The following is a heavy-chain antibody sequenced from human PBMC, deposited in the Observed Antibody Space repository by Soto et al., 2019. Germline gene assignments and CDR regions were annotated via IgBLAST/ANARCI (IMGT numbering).Heavy chain of an antibody. J-gene: IGHJ3*01. Sequence: PGESLKISCKGYGYSFTTYWIGWVRQMNGKGLEWMGIIYAGDSDTRYSPSFQGQVTISVDKSISTAYLQWSSLKASDTAMYYCVRGVHLTAADAFDVWGQGTMVTVSS. CDR3: VRGVHLTAADAFDV. CDR2: IYAGDSDT. V-gene: IGHV5-51*03. CDR1: GYSFTTYW. D-gene: IGHD1-1*01.